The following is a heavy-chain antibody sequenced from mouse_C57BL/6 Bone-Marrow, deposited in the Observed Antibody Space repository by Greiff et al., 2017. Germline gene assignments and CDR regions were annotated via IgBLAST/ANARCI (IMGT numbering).Heavy chain of an antibody. V-gene: IGHV3-6*01. Sequence: ESGPGLVKPSQSLSLTCSVTGYSITSGYYWNWIRQFPGNKLEWMGYISYDGSNNYNPSLKNRISITRDTSKNQFFLKLNSVTTEDTATYYCARDDEIDYWGQGTTLTVSS. CDR2: ISYDGSN. CDR3: ARDDEIDY. J-gene: IGHJ2*01. CDR1: GYSITSGYY.